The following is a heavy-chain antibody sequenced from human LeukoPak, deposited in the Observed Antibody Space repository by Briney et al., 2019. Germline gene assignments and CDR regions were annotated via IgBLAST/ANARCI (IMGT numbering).Heavy chain of an antibody. J-gene: IGHJ3*02. D-gene: IGHD2-2*02. CDR1: GFTFSSYS. V-gene: IGHV3-48*04. CDR2: ISSSSSTI. CDR3: ASGVVVPAAILGDAFDI. Sequence: GGSLRLSCTASGFTFSSYSMNWVRQAPGKGLEWVSYISSSSSTIYYADSVKGRFTISRDNAKNSLYLQMNSLRAEDTAVYYCASGVVVPAAILGDAFDIWGQGTMVTVSS.